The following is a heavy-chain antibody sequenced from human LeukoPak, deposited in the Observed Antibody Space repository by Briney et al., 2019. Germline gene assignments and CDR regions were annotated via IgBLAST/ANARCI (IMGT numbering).Heavy chain of an antibody. CDR3: ARAGIWDYSDSSGYHSGAFDI. V-gene: IGHV1-2*02. J-gene: IGHJ3*02. CDR2: INPDSGGT. D-gene: IGHD3-22*01. Sequence: ASVKVSCKASGYTFTGYYMHWVRQAPGQGLEWMGWINPDSGGTNYAQKFQGRVTMTRDTSISTADMELSRLRSDDTAVYYCARAGIWDYSDSSGYHSGAFDIWGQGTMVTVSS. CDR1: GYTFTGYY.